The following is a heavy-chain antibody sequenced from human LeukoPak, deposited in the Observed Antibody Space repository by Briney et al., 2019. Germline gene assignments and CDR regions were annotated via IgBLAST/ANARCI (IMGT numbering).Heavy chain of an antibody. CDR2: ISPFNGNT. CDR1: GYTFTNYS. D-gene: IGHD2-15*01. J-gene: IGHJ6*02. V-gene: IGHV1-18*01. CDR3: ARDLDIVVVAAALRHYGLDV. Sequence: ASVKVSCKASGYTFTNYSISWVRQAPGQGLEWMGWISPFNGNTVYAQKVQGRVTMTTETSTSTVYMELRSLRSDDTAVYYCARDLDIVVVAAALRHYGLDVWGQGTTVTVSS.